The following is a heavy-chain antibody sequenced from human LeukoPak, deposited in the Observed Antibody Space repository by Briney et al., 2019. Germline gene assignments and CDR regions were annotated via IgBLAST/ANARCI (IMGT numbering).Heavy chain of an antibody. Sequence: SETLSLTCAVSGYSISSGYYWGWIRQPPGKGLEWIGSIYHSGSTYYNPSLKSRVTISVDTSKNQFSLKLSSVTAADTAVYYCARDLPPKDIVVVPAAMGLISPQRLPGAFDIWGQGTMVTVSS. CDR2: IYHSGST. CDR1: GYSISSGYY. V-gene: IGHV4-38-2*02. J-gene: IGHJ3*02. CDR3: ARDLPPKDIVVVPAAMGLISPQRLPGAFDI. D-gene: IGHD2-2*01.